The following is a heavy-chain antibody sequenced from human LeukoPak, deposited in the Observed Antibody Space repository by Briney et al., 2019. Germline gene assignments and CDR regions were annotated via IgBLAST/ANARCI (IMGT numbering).Heavy chain of an antibody. CDR3: ASGYCGGACQLGGVDM. Sequence: SETLSLTCTVSGGSISSYYWSWLRQPPGKGLEYIGYPHSSGATTYNPPLKRRVTISLDTSGNQCSLKLNSVTAADTAVYYCASGYCGGACQLGGVDMWGQGTMVTVSS. CDR2: PHSSGAT. J-gene: IGHJ3*02. CDR1: GGSISSYY. D-gene: IGHD2-21*02. V-gene: IGHV4-59*01.